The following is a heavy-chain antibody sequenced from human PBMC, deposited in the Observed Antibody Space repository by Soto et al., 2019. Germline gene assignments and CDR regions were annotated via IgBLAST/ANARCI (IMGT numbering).Heavy chain of an antibody. CDR1: GYTFTSYY. CDR3: ITLAGPRYLPNAFDI. D-gene: IGHD3-16*01. V-gene: IGHV1-46*01. CDR2: INPSGGST. Sequence: ASVKVSCKASGYTFTSYYMHWVRQAPGQGLEWMGIINPSGGSTSYAQKFQGRVTMTRDTSTSTVYMELSSLRSEDTAVYYCITLAGPRYLPNAFDIWGQGTMVTVS. J-gene: IGHJ3*02.